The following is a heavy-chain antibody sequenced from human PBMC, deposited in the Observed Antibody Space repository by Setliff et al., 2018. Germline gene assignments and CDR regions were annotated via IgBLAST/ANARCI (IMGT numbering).Heavy chain of an antibody. V-gene: IGHV1-2*02. D-gene: IGHD2-21*02. CDR2: INGNSGVT. CDR1: ADTFTGYY. CDR3: AQTKGFVDGYLDP. J-gene: IGHJ5*02. Sequence: ASVKVSCKASADTFTGYYVHWVRQAPGQGLEWMGWINGNSGVTKYAQRFQGRVTMTSDTSTSIVYMDLTRLTSDDTAVYYCAQTKGFVDGYLDPWGQGTLVTVSS.